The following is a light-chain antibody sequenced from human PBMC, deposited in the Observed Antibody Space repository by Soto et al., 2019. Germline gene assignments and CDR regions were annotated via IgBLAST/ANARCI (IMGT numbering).Light chain of an antibody. Sequence: EVVLTQSPGALSMSPGERATLSCRASQSVDSSYFAWYQQRPGQAPRLLISETSTRATGIPDRFSGSGSGTDFTLTVSRLEPEDFAVYYCQQYGSSPRTFGQGTKVDIK. V-gene: IGKV3-20*01. CDR2: ETS. CDR1: QSVDSSY. J-gene: IGKJ1*01. CDR3: QQYGSSPRT.